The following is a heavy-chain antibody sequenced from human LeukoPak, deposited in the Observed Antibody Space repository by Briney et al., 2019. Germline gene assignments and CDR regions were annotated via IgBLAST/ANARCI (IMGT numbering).Heavy chain of an antibody. CDR2: ISSNGGST. CDR1: GFTFSSYA. D-gene: IGHD5-18*01. J-gene: IGHJ4*02. CDR3: ARAIQLWLIDY. V-gene: IGHV3-64*01. Sequence: GGSLRLSCAASGFTFSSYAMHWVRQAPGKGLEYVSAISSNGGSTYYANSVKGRFTISRDNSKNTLYLQMGSLRAEDMAVYYCARAIQLWLIDYWGQGTLVTVSS.